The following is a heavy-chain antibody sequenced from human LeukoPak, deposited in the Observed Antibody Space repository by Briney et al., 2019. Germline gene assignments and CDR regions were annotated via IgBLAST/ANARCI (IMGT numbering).Heavy chain of an antibody. CDR2: IYHSGST. Sequence: SETLSLTCTVSVYSISSGYYWGWIRQPPGKGLEWIGSIYHSGSTYYNPSLKSRVTISVDTSKNQFSLKLSSVTAADTAVYYCARDWRGSGSYYDYWGQGTLVTVSS. CDR3: ARDWRGSGSYYDY. V-gene: IGHV4-38-2*02. CDR1: VYSISSGYY. J-gene: IGHJ4*02. D-gene: IGHD1-26*01.